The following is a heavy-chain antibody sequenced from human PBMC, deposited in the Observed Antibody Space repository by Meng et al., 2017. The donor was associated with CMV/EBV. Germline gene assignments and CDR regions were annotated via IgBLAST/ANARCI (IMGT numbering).Heavy chain of an antibody. V-gene: IGHV1-69*05. Sequence: SVKVSCKASVGTFSSYAVSWVRQAPGQGLEWMGGIIPIFGTANYAQKFQGRVTITTDESTSTAYMELSNLRSEDTAVYYCAAENKVEYCSSTSCYTKQYVDVWGQGTTVTVSS. CDR2: IIPIFGTA. J-gene: IGHJ6*02. CDR3: AAENKVEYCSSTSCYTKQYVDV. D-gene: IGHD2-2*02. CDR1: VGTFSSYA.